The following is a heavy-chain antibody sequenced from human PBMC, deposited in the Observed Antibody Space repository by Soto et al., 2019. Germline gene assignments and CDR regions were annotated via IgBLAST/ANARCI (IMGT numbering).Heavy chain of an antibody. D-gene: IGHD2-2*01. CDR1: GYTFSNYV. J-gene: IGHJ6*02. CDR2: ISAYNGNT. V-gene: IGHV1-18*01. Sequence: QVQLVQSGAEVKKPGASVKVSCKASGYTFSNYVISWVRQAPGQGLEWMGWISAYNGNTNYAQKFQGRVTVTTDTSTRTAHMELRSLRSDDTAVYYCGRGNKLIVPGGTPIYYYYGVDVWGQGTTVTVSS. CDR3: GRGNKLIVPGGTPIYYYYGVDV.